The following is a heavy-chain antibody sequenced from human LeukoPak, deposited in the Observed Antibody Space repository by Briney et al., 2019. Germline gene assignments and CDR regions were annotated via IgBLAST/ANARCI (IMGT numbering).Heavy chain of an antibody. CDR1: GVSISSYY. CDR3: AGVATIYYYYYMDV. CDR2: IYTSGST. Sequence: SETLSLTCTVSGVSISSYYWSWIRQPAGKGLEWIGRIYTSGSTKYNPSLKSRVTMSVDTSKNQFSLKLTSVTAADTAVYYCAGVATIYYYYYMDVWGKGTTVTVSS. J-gene: IGHJ6*03. V-gene: IGHV4-4*07. D-gene: IGHD5-12*01.